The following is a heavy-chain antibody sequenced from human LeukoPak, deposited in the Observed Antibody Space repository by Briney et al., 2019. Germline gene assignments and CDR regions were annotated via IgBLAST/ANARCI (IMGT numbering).Heavy chain of an antibody. CDR1: GDSVTSGY. CDR2: IYDSGIT. CDR3: AGRGHRYSRD. V-gene: IGHV4-4*09. Sequence: KPSETLSLTCTVSGDSVTSGYWSWIRQPPGKGLEWTGYIYDSGITDYNPSLKSRLTISVDTSNNQFSLNLSSVTAADTAVYYCAGRGHRYSRDWGQGILVTVSS. J-gene: IGHJ1*01. D-gene: IGHD2-15*01.